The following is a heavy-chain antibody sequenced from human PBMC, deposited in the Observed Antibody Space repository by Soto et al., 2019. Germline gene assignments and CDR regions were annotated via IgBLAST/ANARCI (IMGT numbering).Heavy chain of an antibody. J-gene: IGHJ4*02. Sequence: SETLSLTCTVSGASFSPNYWSWIRQPPGKGLEWVGYIYYDGTARHNPSLKSRVTISVDTSKNQFSLKLSSVTAADTAVYYCARRYGGAFDYWGQGTLVTVSS. CDR3: ARRYGGAFDY. D-gene: IGHD2-21*01. V-gene: IGHV4-59*08. CDR1: GASFSPNY. CDR2: IYYDGTA.